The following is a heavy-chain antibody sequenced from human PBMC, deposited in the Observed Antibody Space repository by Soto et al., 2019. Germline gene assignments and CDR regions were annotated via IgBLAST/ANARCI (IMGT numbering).Heavy chain of an antibody. D-gene: IGHD2-15*01. CDR1: GGSISSYY. V-gene: IGHV4-59*08. J-gene: IGHJ4*02. Sequence: PSETLSLTCTVSGGSISSYYWSWVRQPPGKGLEWIGYIYYSGSTYYNPSLKSRVTISVDTSKNQFSLKLSSVTAADTAVYYCAGRDSSPHYRYWGQGTLVTVSS. CDR2: IYYSGST. CDR3: AGRDSSPHYRY.